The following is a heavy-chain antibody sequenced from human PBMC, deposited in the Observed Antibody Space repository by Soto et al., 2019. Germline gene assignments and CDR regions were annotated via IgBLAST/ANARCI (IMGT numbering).Heavy chain of an antibody. V-gene: IGHV4-30-4*01. Sequence: QVQLQESGPGLVKPSQTLSLTCTVSGGSISSGDYYWSWIRQPPGKGLEWIGYIYYSGSTYYNPSLQRPVTISVNTFKKQVPLELGVGPAAHPAVYYRARAWALGGRYFYCGIDVLGQGTTVTVSS. J-gene: IGHJ6*02. CDR3: ARAWALGGRYFYCGIDV. D-gene: IGHD1-26*01. CDR2: IYYSGST. CDR1: GGSISSGDYY.